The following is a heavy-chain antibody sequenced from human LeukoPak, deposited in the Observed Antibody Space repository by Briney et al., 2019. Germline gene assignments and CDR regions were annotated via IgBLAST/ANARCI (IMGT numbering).Heavy chain of an antibody. CDR1: GYTLTRYY. J-gene: IGHJ3*02. V-gene: IGHV1-46*01. CDR3: ARGEWEPYPPDI. D-gene: IGHD1-26*01. CDR2: INPSGGST. Sequence: ASVKVSCKASGYTLTRYYMHWVRQAPGQGLEWMGIINPSGGSTSYAQKFQGRVTMTRDTSTSTVYMELSSLRSEDTGVYYCARGEWEPYPPDIWGQGTLVTVSS.